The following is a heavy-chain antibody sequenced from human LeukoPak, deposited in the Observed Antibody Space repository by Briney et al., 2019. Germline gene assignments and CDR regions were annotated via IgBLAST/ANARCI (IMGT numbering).Heavy chain of an antibody. J-gene: IGHJ4*02. V-gene: IGHV3-23*01. CDR1: GFTFNTYA. D-gene: IGHD6-13*01. Sequence: GSLRLSCAASGFTFNTYAMSWVRQAPGKGLEWVSSISGTGGGTYYADSVKGRFTISRDNSHKTLYLQMNSLRAEDTAVYYCAKDVTGGIAAAAYHFDYWGQGTLVTVSS. CDR3: AKDVTGGIAAAAYHFDY. CDR2: ISGTGGGT.